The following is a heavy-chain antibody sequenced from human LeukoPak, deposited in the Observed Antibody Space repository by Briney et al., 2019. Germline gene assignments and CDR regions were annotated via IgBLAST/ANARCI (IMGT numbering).Heavy chain of an antibody. Sequence: GGSLRLSCAASGFTFSSYDMHWVRQATGKGLEWVSAIGTAGDTYYPGSVRGRFTISRDNAKNSLYLQMNSLRAEDTAVYYCARGYPPDYDYVWGASDYWGQGTLVTVSS. CDR1: GFTFSSYD. V-gene: IGHV3-13*01. CDR2: IGTAGDT. D-gene: IGHD3-16*01. CDR3: ARGYPPDYDYVWGASDY. J-gene: IGHJ4*02.